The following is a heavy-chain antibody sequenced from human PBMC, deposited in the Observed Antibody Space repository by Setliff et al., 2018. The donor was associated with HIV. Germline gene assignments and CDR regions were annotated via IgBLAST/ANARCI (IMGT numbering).Heavy chain of an antibody. V-gene: IGHV3-30*04. CDR1: GFTFSTYP. J-gene: IGHJ6*02. CDR3: AILDVDTTMVIYYGMDV. D-gene: IGHD5-18*01. CDR2: ISYDGNNK. Sequence: PGGSLRLSCAASGFTFSTYPMYWVRQAPGKGLEWVAVISYDGNNKYYTDSVKGRFTISRDNSKNTLYLQMNSLRAEDTAVYYCAILDVDTTMVIYYGMDVWGQGTTVTVSS.